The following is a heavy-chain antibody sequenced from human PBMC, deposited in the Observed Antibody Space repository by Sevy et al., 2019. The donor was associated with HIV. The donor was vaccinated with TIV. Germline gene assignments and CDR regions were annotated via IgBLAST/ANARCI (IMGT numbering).Heavy chain of an antibody. D-gene: IGHD2-15*01. Sequence: GGSLRLSCAASGFTFSSYAMSWVRQAPGKGLEWVSAISGSGGSTYYAASVKGRFTISRDNSKNTRYLQMNSLRAEDTAVYYCARGDQVVAATWGAFDIWGQGTMVTVSS. CDR2: ISGSGGST. V-gene: IGHV3-23*01. CDR1: GFTFSSYA. J-gene: IGHJ3*02. CDR3: ARGDQVVAATWGAFDI.